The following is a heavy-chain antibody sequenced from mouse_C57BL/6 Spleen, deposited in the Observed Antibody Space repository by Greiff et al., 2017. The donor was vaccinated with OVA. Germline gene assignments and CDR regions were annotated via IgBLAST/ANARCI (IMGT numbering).Heavy chain of an antibody. D-gene: IGHD1-1*01. V-gene: IGHV1-69*01. Sequence: VQLQQPGAELVMPGASVKLSCKASGYTFTSYWMHWVKQRPGQGLEWIGEIDPSDSYTNYNQKFKGKSTLTVDKSSRTAYMQRSSLTSEDSAVYYCARKKFYYGSSYAMDYWGQGPSVTVSS. CDR3: ARKKFYYGSSYAMDY. J-gene: IGHJ4*01. CDR2: IDPSDSYT. CDR1: GYTFTSYW.